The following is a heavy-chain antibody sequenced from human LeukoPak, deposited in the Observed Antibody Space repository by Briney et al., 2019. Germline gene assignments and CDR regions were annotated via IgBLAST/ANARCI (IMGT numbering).Heavy chain of an antibody. V-gene: IGHV3-21*01. CDR3: ARVSDSTPDEGS. D-gene: IGHD3-22*01. J-gene: IGHJ5*01. CDR2: ISPSGSHK. CDR1: GFIFSSYI. Sequence: TGGSLRLSCAASGFIFSSYIMNRVRQAPGKGLEWVSSISPSGSHKSYVDSVKGRFTISRDNAKNSVSLQMNSLRAEDTAVYYCARVSDSTPDEGSWGQGTLVTVSS.